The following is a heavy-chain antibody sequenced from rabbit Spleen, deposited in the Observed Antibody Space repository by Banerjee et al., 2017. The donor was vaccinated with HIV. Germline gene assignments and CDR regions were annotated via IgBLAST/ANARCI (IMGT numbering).Heavy chain of an antibody. V-gene: IGHV1S45*01. CDR2: IYTGDGNT. D-gene: IGHD1-1*01. CDR1: GFTLSSYW. CDR3: ATMGSGAFNL. Sequence: QQQLEESGGDLVKPEGSLTLTCTVSGFTLSSYWMCWVRQAPGKGLEWIACIYTGDGNTYYANWAKGRFTISKTSSTTVTLRMTSLTVADTATYFCATMGSGAFNLWGPGTLVTVS. J-gene: IGHJ4*01.